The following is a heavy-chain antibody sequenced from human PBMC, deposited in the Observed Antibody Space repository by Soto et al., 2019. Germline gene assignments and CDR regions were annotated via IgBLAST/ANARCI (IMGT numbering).Heavy chain of an antibody. CDR3: ARGPYYYDSSGYYYAYYYYGMDV. CDR2: IIPIFGTA. CDR1: GGPFSSYA. V-gene: IGHV1-69*13. J-gene: IGHJ6*02. Sequence: GASVKLSCKASGGPFSSYAISWVRQATGQGLEWMGGIIPIFGTANYAQKFQGRVTITADESTRTAYMELSSLRSEDTAVYYCARGPYYYDSSGYYYAYYYYGMDVWGQGTTVTVSS. D-gene: IGHD3-22*01.